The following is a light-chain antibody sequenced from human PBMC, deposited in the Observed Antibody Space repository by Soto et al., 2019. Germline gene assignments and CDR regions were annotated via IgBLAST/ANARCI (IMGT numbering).Light chain of an antibody. CDR1: QSVSSY. J-gene: IGKJ5*01. Sequence: EIVLTQSPGTLSLSPGERATLSCRASQSVSSYLAWYQQKPGQAPRILIYDASNRATGIPARFSGSGSGTDFTLTISSLEPEDFAVYYCQQRSNWPPITFGQGTRLEIK. CDR2: DAS. V-gene: IGKV3-11*01. CDR3: QQRSNWPPIT.